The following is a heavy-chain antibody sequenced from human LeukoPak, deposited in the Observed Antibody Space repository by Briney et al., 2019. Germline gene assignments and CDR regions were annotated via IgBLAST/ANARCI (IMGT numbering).Heavy chain of an antibody. Sequence: PSETLSLTCAVYGGSFSGYYWSWIRQPPGKGLEWIGEINHSGSTNYNPSLKSRVTISVDTSKNQFSLKLSSVTVADTAVYYCARSWFGEYGTNGWFDPWGQGTLVTVSS. D-gene: IGHD3-10*01. CDR1: GGSFSGYY. CDR3: ARSWFGEYGTNGWFDP. V-gene: IGHV4-34*01. J-gene: IGHJ5*02. CDR2: INHSGST.